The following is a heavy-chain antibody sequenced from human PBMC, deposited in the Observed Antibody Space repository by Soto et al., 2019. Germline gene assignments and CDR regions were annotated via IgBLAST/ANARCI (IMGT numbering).Heavy chain of an antibody. CDR3: ARRDISGYPGY. V-gene: IGHV5-51*01. CDR2: IYPADSDT. CDR1: GYTFTNLW. J-gene: IGHJ4*02. D-gene: IGHD5-12*01. Sequence: GESLKISCKASGYTFTNLWLGWVRQSPGKGLAWMGIIYPADSDTRYSPSFEGHITMSADKSISTAYLQWTSLRASDTAMRYCARRDISGYPGYWGQGTLVTVSS.